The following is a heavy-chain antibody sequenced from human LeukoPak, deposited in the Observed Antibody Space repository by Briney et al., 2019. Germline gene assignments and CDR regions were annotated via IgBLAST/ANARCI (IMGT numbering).Heavy chain of an antibody. V-gene: IGHV3-30*04. CDR1: GFTFSTYA. J-gene: IGHJ4*02. D-gene: IGHD5-12*01. CDR2: ISYDGTNK. Sequence: PGKSLTLSCTASGFTFSTYAMHWVRQAPGKGLEWVAVISYDGTNKYYAGSVQGRFTISRDNSKNTVYLQMTSLRTEDTALYYCQSRFIVATPDYYLGQGTLVTVSS. CDR3: QSRFIVATPDYY.